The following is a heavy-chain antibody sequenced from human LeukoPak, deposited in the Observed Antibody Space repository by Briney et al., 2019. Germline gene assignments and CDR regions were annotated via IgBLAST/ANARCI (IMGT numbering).Heavy chain of an antibody. V-gene: IGHV1-2*02. Sequence: ASVKVSCKASGYTFTGYYMHWVRQAPGQGLEWMGWINPNSGGTNYAQKFQGRVTMTRDTSISTAYMELSRLRSDDTAVYYCARVVTGTTVTPTYYFDYWGQGTLVTVSS. D-gene: IGHD4-17*01. CDR3: ARVVTGTTVTPTYYFDY. CDR2: INPNSGGT. CDR1: GYTFTGYY. J-gene: IGHJ4*02.